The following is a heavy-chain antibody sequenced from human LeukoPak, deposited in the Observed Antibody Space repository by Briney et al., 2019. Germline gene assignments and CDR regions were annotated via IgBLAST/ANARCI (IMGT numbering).Heavy chain of an antibody. D-gene: IGHD5-12*01. V-gene: IGHV3-9*03. Sequence: GGSLRLSCAASGFTFDDYAVHWVRQAPGKGLEWVSGISWNSGSIGYADSVKGRFTISRDNAKNSLYLQMNSLRAEDMALYYCATTRGYSGYGLNYWGQGTLVTVSS. CDR3: ATTRGYSGYGLNY. CDR2: ISWNSGSI. CDR1: GFTFDDYA. J-gene: IGHJ4*02.